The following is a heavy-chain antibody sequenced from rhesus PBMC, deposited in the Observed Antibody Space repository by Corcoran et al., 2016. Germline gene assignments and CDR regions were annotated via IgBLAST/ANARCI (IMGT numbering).Heavy chain of an antibody. Sequence: QVQLQESGPGLVKPSETLSLTCAVSGGSISSGYYYWSWIRQPPGKGLEWIGYITYLGSTRYTPSLKSRVTLSRDTSKTQFSLKLSSVTAADTAVYYCARATYSGSPWYFDLWGPGTPITISS. D-gene: IGHD6-25*01. V-gene: IGHV4-122*02. J-gene: IGHJ2*01. CDR3: ARATYSGSPWYFDL. CDR2: ITYLGST. CDR1: GGSISSGYYY.